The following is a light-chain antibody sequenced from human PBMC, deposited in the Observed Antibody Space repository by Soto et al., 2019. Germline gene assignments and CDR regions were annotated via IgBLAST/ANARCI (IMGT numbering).Light chain of an antibody. Sequence: AIQMTQSPSSLSASVGDRVTITCRASQGIRNDLGWYQQKPGKAPKLLIYAASSLQSGVPSRFSGSGSGTDFTLSISSLQPEDFAPYYCLQDYNYPRTFGQGTKVEIK. CDR1: QGIRND. CDR2: AAS. J-gene: IGKJ1*01. CDR3: LQDYNYPRT. V-gene: IGKV1-6*01.